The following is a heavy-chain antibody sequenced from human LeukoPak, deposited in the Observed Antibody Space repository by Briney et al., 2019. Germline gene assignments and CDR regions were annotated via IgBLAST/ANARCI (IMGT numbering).Heavy chain of an antibody. CDR3: ARDGEMSTNLYYFDC. J-gene: IGHJ4*02. Sequence: ASVKVSCKASGYTFTSYYMHSVRQAPGQELEWMGIINPNISSITYVQKFQGRVTIPSATSTRTVYLELSSLRPAATAGYYFARDGEMSTNLYYFDCGGQGNLVTVSS. CDR1: GYTFTSYY. D-gene: IGHD5-24*01. V-gene: IGHV1-46*01. CDR2: INPNISSI.